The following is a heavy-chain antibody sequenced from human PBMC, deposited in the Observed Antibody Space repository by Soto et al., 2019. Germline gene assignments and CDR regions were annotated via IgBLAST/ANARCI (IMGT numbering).Heavy chain of an antibody. V-gene: IGHV3-74*01. CDR3: ARGGLHAFYKDN. CDR2: IDSYGSTT. CDR1: GFTFSNYW. J-gene: IGHJ4*02. D-gene: IGHD3-10*01. Sequence: EVQLVESGGGLVQPGGSLRLSCAASGFTFSNYWMHWVRQAPGEGLVWVSRIDSYGSTTNYADSVKGRFTVSRDNARNTLYLQMNSLRAEETAIYYCARGGLHAFYKDNWGQGILVTASS.